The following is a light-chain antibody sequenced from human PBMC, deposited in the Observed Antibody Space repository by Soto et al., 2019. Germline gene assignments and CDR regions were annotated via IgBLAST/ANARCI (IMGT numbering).Light chain of an antibody. CDR3: SSYTRGSTYV. Sequence: QSALTQPASVSGSPGQSITIPCTGTSSDVGAYNYVSWYQQYPGKAPKLIIYEVNIRPSGVSNRFSGSKSGNTASLTISGLQADDEADYYCSSYTRGSTYVFGTGTKVTVL. CDR2: EVN. J-gene: IGLJ1*01. CDR1: SSDVGAYNY. V-gene: IGLV2-14*01.